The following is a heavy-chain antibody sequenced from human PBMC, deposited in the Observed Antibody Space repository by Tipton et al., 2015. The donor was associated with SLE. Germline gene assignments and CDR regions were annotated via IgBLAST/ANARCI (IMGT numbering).Heavy chain of an antibody. J-gene: IGHJ6*03. CDR1: GGSFSGYY. CDR2: INHSGST. D-gene: IGHD6-13*01. Sequence: TLSLTCAVYGGSFSGYYWSWIRQPPGKGLVWIGEINHSGSTNYNPSLKSRVTISVDTSKNQFSLKLSSVTAADTAVYYCARGRGAAAPIDYYYMGVWGKGTTVTVSS. V-gene: IGHV4-34*01. CDR3: ARGRGAAAPIDYYYMGV.